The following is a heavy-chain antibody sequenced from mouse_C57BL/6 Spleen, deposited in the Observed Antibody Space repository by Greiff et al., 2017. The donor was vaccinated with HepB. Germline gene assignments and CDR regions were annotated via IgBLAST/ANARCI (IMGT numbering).Heavy chain of an antibody. J-gene: IGHJ3*01. CDR3: TRGNYYGSSQFAY. CDR1: GYTFTDYE. D-gene: IGHD1-1*01. CDR2: IDPETGGT. V-gene: IGHV1-15*01. Sequence: QVQLKQSGAELVRPGASVTLSCKASGYTFTDYEMHWVKQTPVHGLEWIGAIDPETGGTAYNQKFKGKAILTADKSSSTAYMEHRSLTSEDSAVYYCTRGNYYGSSQFAYWGQGTLVTVSA.